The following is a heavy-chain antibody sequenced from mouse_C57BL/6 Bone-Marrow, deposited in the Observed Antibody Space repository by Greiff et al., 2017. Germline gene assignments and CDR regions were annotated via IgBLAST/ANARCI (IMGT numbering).Heavy chain of an antibody. Sequence: VKLQESGAELVRPGASVKLSCKASGYTFTSYGISWVKQRTGQGLEWIGEIYPSSGNTYYNEKFKGKATLTAAKSSSTAYMQLHSLTSKDSAVYFYATDYYDYGFDYWGQGTTLTVSS. CDR2: IYPSSGNT. V-gene: IGHV1-81*01. J-gene: IGHJ2*01. D-gene: IGHD2-4*01. CDR3: ATDYYDYGFDY. CDR1: GYTFTSYG.